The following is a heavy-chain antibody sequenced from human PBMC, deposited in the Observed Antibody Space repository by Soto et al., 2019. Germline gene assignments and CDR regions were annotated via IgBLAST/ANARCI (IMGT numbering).Heavy chain of an antibody. CDR2: IKSRTDGATT. CDR1: GFTFTNAW. CDR3: TTGHTIYCRSSTCYDY. V-gene: IGHV3-15*01. J-gene: IGHJ4*02. Sequence: EVQLVESGGGLVKPGGSLRLSCAASGFTFTNAWMSWVRQAPGKGLEWVGHIKSRTDGATTDYAAPVKGRFTISRDDSKNTLYLQMNSLKTEDTAVYYCTTGHTIYCRSSTCYDYWGPGTLITVSS. D-gene: IGHD2-2*01.